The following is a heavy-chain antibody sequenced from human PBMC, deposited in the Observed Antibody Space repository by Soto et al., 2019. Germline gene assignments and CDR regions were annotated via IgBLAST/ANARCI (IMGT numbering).Heavy chain of an antibody. CDR3: AINWNLAMVPAAYFDS. J-gene: IGHJ4*02. D-gene: IGHD2-2*01. V-gene: IGHV4-39*02. CDR2: VYNTGTT. Sequence: PSETLSLTSAVSNFSVLTCIYYWAWIRQPPGKGREGIASVYNTGTTYYNQSLQSRVTSPIVTFKKHFSLNLNTVTAADTAVYYCAINWNLAMVPAAYFDSWGQGTLVTVSS. CDR1: NFSVLTCIYY.